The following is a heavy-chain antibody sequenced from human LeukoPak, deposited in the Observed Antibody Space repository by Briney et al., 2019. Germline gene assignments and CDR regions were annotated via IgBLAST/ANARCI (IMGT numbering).Heavy chain of an antibody. CDR1: GYTFTSYG. V-gene: IGHV1-18*01. CDR3: ARDQRAEDWFDP. CDR2: ISAYNSNT. J-gene: IGHJ5*02. Sequence: ASVKVSCKASGYTFTSYGMSWVRQAPGQGLEWMGWISAYNSNTNYAQKLQGRVTMTTDTSTSTAYMELRSLRSDDTAVYYCARDQRAEDWFDPWGQGTLVTVSS. D-gene: IGHD6-25*01.